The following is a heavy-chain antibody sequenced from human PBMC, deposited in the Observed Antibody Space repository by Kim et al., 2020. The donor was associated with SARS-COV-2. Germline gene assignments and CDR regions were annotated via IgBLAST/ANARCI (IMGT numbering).Heavy chain of an antibody. CDR3: AAHYDFWSGYYQKWGYFDY. V-gene: IGHV1-58*01. D-gene: IGHD3-3*01. J-gene: IGHJ4*02. Sequence: SVKVSCKASGFTFTSSAVQWVRQARGQRLEWIGWIVVGSGNTNYAQKFQERVTITRDMSTSTAYMELSSLRSEDTAVYYCAAHYDFWSGYYQKWGYFDYWGQGTLVTVSS. CDR2: IVVGSGNT. CDR1: GFTFTSSA.